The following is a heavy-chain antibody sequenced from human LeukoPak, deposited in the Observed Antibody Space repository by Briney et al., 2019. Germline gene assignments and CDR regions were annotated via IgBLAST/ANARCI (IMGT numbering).Heavy chain of an antibody. CDR1: GFTFSTYA. J-gene: IGHJ6*02. Sequence: GRSLRLSCAASGFTFSTYAMHWVRQAPGKGLEWVAVISHDGSSEYYVDSVKGRFTISRDNSKNTLYLEMNSLRSEDTAVYYCARGNGVLGPVPPAMPPYYYSAMDVWGQGTTVTVSS. CDR3: ARGNGVLGPVPPAMPPYYYSAMDV. V-gene: IGHV3-30*04. D-gene: IGHD2-2*01. CDR2: ISHDGSSE.